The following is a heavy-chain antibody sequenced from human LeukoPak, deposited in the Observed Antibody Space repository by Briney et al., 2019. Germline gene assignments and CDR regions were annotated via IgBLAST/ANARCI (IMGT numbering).Heavy chain of an antibody. Sequence: PSETLSLTCAVYGGSFSGYYWSWIRQPPGKGLEWIGEINHSGSTNYNPSLKSRVTISVDTSKDQFSLKLSSVTAADTAVYYCARGRGRYCSSTSCYSGWFDPWGQGTLVTVSS. J-gene: IGHJ5*02. D-gene: IGHD2-2*01. V-gene: IGHV4-34*01. CDR1: GGSFSGYY. CDR2: INHSGST. CDR3: ARGRGRYCSSTSCYSGWFDP.